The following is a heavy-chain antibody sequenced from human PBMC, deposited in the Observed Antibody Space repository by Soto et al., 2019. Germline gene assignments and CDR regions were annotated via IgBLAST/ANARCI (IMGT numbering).Heavy chain of an antibody. Sequence: GESLKISCKASGYIFIDYWIRWVRQMPGKGLEWMGIVYPRDSDTRYSPSFQGQVPISADRSTGTAFLQWRSLKASDTALYYCARPPLPGYSIHFNSWGQGTLVTVSS. D-gene: IGHD2-15*01. CDR2: VYPRDSDT. J-gene: IGHJ4*02. CDR3: ARPPLPGYSIHFNS. V-gene: IGHV5-51*01. CDR1: GYIFIDYW.